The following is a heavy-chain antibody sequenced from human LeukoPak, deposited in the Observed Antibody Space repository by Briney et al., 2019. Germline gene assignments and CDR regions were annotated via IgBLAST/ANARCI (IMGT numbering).Heavy chain of an antibody. CDR2: ISYDGSNK. J-gene: IGHJ4*02. Sequence: GSLRLSCAASGFTFSSYAMHWVRQAPGKGLEWVAVISYDGSNKYYADSVKGRFTISRDNSKNTLYLQMNSLRAEDTAVYYCAKERGGDLRYYFDYWGQGNLVTVSS. CDR1: GFTFSSYA. CDR3: AKERGGDLRYYFDY. V-gene: IGHV3-30-3*01. D-gene: IGHD2-21*01.